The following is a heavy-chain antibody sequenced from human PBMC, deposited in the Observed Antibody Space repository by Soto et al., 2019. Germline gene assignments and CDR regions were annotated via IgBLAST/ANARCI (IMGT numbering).Heavy chain of an antibody. V-gene: IGHV3-64*07. CDR2: ISSDGGTT. CDR1: GFTFSHYT. CDR3: ARADAVTTTLTIQYFFDF. Sequence: DVQLVESGGGLVQPGGSLRLSCAVSGFTFSHYTMHWFRQAPGKRLEYVSAISSDGGTTYYADSVKGRFSISSDNSKNTLYLQMGSLRSEEIDRYYCARADAVTTTLTIQYFFDFWGQGTLVTVTS. J-gene: IGHJ4*02. D-gene: IGHD4-17*01.